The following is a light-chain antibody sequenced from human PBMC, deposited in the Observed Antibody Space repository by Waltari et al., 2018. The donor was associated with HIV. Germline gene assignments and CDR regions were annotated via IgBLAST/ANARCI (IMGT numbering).Light chain of an antibody. CDR1: SNDVGGYNY. V-gene: IGLV2-11*01. CDR3: CSYAGSYTGV. CDR2: DVT. J-gene: IGLJ1*01. Sequence: QSALTQPRSVSGSPGQSVTMSCARTSNDVGGYNYVSWYQQHPGKAPKLMIYDVTTRPSGVPDRFSGSKSGNTASLTISGLQADDEADYYCCSYAGSYTGVFGTGTKVTVL.